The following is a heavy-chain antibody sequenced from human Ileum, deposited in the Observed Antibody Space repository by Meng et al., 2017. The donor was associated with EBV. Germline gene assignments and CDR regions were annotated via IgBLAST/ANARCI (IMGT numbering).Heavy chain of an antibody. CDR2: IYYSGST. V-gene: IGHV4-59*08. J-gene: IGHJ4*02. D-gene: IGHD2-15*01. Sequence: HVQLRESGRGLCTPSVPLSLTCSSSVGSISIYYWSWIRQPPVKGLEWIGYIYYSGSTNVNPSLKSRITISVDTSMIQFSLNLSSVPAADTAVYYCARGGWSLDYWGQGTLVTVSS. CDR1: VGSISIYY. CDR3: ARGGWSLDY.